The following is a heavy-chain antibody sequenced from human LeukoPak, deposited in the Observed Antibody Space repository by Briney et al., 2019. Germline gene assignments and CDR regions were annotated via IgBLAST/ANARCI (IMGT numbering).Heavy chain of an antibody. Sequence: GRSLRLSCAASGFNFTSFYMIWVRQAPGKGLEWVSTISSSSSYIYYAASVKGPFTISRDNAKNSLSLQMNSLRAEDTAVYYCARDSEIAAAGSFDSGGQGTLGTVSA. D-gene: IGHD6-13*01. CDR1: GFNFTSFY. V-gene: IGHV3-21*01. J-gene: IGHJ4*02. CDR3: ARDSEIAAAGSFDS. CDR2: ISSSSSYI.